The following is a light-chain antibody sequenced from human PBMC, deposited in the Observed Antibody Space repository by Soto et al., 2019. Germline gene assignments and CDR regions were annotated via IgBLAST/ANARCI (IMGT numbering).Light chain of an antibody. J-gene: IGLJ1*01. Sequence: QSALTQPASVSGSPGKSITISCTGTSRDVGGYNLVSWYQQHPGKAPKLMIYEGNKRPSGVSNRFSGSKSGNTASLTISGLQAEDEADYYCCSYAGFSTFVFGIGTKVTVL. CDR1: SRDVGGYNL. CDR3: CSYAGFSTFV. V-gene: IGLV2-23*03. CDR2: EGN.